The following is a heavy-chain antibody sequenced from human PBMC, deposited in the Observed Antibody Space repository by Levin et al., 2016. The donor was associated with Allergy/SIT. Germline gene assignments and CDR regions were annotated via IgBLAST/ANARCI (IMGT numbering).Heavy chain of an antibody. Sequence: GESLKISCAASGFTFSDYYMSWIRQAPGEGLEWVSYISSSGSTIYYADSVKGRFTISRDNAKNSLYLQMNSLRAEDTAVYYCARGDPYGSSWYPGVGFTNFDYWGQGTLVTVSS. CDR2: ISSSGSTI. J-gene: IGHJ4*02. D-gene: IGHD6-13*01. V-gene: IGHV3-11*04. CDR1: GFTFSDYY. CDR3: ARGDPYGSSWYPGVGFTNFDY.